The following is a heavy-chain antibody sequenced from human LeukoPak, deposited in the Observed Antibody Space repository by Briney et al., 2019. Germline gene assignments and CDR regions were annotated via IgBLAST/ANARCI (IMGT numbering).Heavy chain of an antibody. Sequence: GGSLRLSCAASGFTFSSYWMSWVRQAPGKGLEWVANIKQDGSEKYYVDSVKGRFTISRDNAKNSLYLQMNSLRAEDTAVYYCARGRPASSPRQGRFDYWGQGTLVTVSS. CDR1: GFTFSSYW. CDR3: ARGRPASSPRQGRFDY. V-gene: IGHV3-7*01. D-gene: IGHD6-6*01. CDR2: IKQDGSEK. J-gene: IGHJ4*02.